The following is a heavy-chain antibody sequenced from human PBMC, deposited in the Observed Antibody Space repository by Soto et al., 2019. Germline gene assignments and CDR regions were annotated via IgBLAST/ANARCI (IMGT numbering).Heavy chain of an antibody. V-gene: IGHV3-33*01. J-gene: IGHJ6*02. CDR3: ASDLVGASDSYGLDV. CDR1: GFTFSNDG. CDR2: IWHDGNNK. Sequence: GGALRLSCAASGFTFSNDGMQWVLKAPGKGLEWVAIIWHDGNNKYYADSVRGRFIISRDNSKNRLYLQMNSLRAEDTAVYYCASDLVGASDSYGLDVWGQGTPVTVCS. D-gene: IGHD1-26*01.